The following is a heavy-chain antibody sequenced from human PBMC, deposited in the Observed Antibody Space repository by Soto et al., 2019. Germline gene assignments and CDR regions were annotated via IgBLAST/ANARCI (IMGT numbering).Heavy chain of an antibody. J-gene: IGHJ5*01. V-gene: IGHV4-4*02. CDR2: FYHSGAT. Sequence: QVRLQESGPGLVKPSGTLSLTCTVSNGSINSRNWWSWVRQSPQIGLQYIGEFYHSGATNYHPSLKSRVTISLDKSKNEYSLRLASVTAADTAVYYCATDRALAATGFAWFDSWGQGIRVTVSS. D-gene: IGHD3-10*01. CDR3: ATDRALAATGFAWFDS. CDR1: NGSINSRNW.